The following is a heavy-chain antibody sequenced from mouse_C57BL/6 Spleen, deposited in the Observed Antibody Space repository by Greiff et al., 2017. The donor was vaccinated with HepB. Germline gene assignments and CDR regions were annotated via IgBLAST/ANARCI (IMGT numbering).Heavy chain of an antibody. CDR1: GYTFTDYY. Sequence: DVQLQESGPVLVKPGASVKMSCKASGYTFTDYYMNWVKQSHGKSLEWIGVINPYNGGTSYNQKFKGKATLTVDKSSSTAYMELNSLTSEDSAVYYCARTTGTDAMDYWGQGTSVTVSS. J-gene: IGHJ4*01. CDR3: ARTTGTDAMDY. CDR2: INPYNGGT. V-gene: IGHV1-19*01. D-gene: IGHD4-1*01.